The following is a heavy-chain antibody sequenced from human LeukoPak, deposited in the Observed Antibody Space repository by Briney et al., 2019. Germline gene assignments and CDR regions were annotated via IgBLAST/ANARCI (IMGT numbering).Heavy chain of an antibody. CDR3: ARGDSWNSYYYYYMDV. V-gene: IGHV3-48*04. D-gene: IGHD1-7*01. CDR2: ISSSSSTI. Sequence: GGSLRLSCAASGFTFSSYSMNWVRQAPGKGLEWVSYISSSSSTIYYADSVKGRFTISRDNADNSLYLEMNSLRAEDTAVYYCARGDSWNSYYYYYMDVWGKGTTVTVSS. CDR1: GFTFSSYS. J-gene: IGHJ6*03.